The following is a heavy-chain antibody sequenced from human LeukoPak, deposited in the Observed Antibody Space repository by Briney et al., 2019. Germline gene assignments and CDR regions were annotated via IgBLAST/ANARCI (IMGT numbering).Heavy chain of an antibody. Sequence: PSETLSLTCTVSGGSISSYYWSWIRQPAGKGLKGIGYIYYSGSTNYNPSLKSRVTISVDTSKNQFSLKLSSVTAADTAVYYCASQLWPRSGWFDPWGQGTLVTVSS. CDR3: ASQLWPRSGWFDP. V-gene: IGHV4-59*08. D-gene: IGHD5-18*01. CDR2: IYYSGST. J-gene: IGHJ5*02. CDR1: GGSISSYY.